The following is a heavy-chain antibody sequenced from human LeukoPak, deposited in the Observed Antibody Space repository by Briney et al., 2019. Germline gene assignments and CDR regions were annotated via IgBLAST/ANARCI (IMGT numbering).Heavy chain of an antibody. Sequence: GGSLRLSCAASGFTFSRYEMNWVRQAPGKGLEWISYIDSSGSVIYYVDSVKGRFTISRDNAKTSLYLQMNSLRAEDTAVYYCARVSNDFWSGYPDYWGQGTLVTVSS. J-gene: IGHJ4*02. CDR1: GFTFSRYE. V-gene: IGHV3-48*03. D-gene: IGHD3-3*01. CDR2: IDSSGSVI. CDR3: ARVSNDFWSGYPDY.